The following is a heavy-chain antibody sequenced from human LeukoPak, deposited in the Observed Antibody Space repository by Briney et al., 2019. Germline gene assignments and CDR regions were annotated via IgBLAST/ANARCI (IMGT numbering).Heavy chain of an antibody. CDR1: GYTLTELS. D-gene: IGHD1-26*01. V-gene: IGHV1-24*01. CDR3: ATDRPSDLVVGATPHGY. Sequence: ASVKASCKVSGYTLTELSMHWVRQAPGKGLEWMGGFDPEDGETIYAQKFQGRVTMTEDTSTDTAYMELSSLRSEDTAVYYCATDRPSDLVVGATPHGYWGQGTLVTVSS. CDR2: FDPEDGET. J-gene: IGHJ4*02.